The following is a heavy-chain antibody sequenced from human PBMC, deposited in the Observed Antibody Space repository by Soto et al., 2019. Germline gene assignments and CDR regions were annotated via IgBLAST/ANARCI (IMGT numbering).Heavy chain of an antibody. CDR1: GLTFSSYW. CDR3: SLSYKVITDY. D-gene: IGHD2-21*01. J-gene: IGHJ4*01. V-gene: IGHV3-74*01. CDR2: INSDGSST. Sequence: EVQLVESGGGLVQPGGSLRLSCAASGLTFSSYWMHWVRQAPGKGLVWVSRINSDGSSTNYADSVQGRFTISRDNAKNTLYLQMNSLRAEDTAVYYCSLSYKVITDYWGQEPWSPSPQ.